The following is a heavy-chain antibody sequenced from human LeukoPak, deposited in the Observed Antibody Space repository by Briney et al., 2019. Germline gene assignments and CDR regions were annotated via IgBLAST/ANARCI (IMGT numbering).Heavy chain of an antibody. V-gene: IGHV1-2*02. CDR3: ARDRVTRSENWFDP. D-gene: IGHD5/OR15-5a*01. Sequence: ASVKVSCKASGYTFTGYYMHWVRQAPGQGLEWMGWINPNSGGTNYAQKFQGRVTTTRDTSISTAYMELSRLRSDDTAVYYCARDRVTRSENWFDPWGQGTLVTVSS. CDR1: GYTFTGYY. CDR2: INPNSGGT. J-gene: IGHJ5*02.